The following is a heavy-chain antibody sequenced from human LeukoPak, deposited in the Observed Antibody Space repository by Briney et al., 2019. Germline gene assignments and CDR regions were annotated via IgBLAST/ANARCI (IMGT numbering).Heavy chain of an antibody. D-gene: IGHD1-26*01. J-gene: IGHJ4*02. V-gene: IGHV3-7*01. CDR2: IKQDGSEK. CDR1: GFTFSNYW. CDR3: ARDKIVGATHFDY. Sequence: PGGSLRLSCAASGFTFSNYWMSWVRQAPGKGLEWVANIKQDGSEKYYVDSVKGRFTISRDNAKNSLYLQMNGLRAEDTAVYYCARDKIVGATHFDYWGQGTLVTVSS.